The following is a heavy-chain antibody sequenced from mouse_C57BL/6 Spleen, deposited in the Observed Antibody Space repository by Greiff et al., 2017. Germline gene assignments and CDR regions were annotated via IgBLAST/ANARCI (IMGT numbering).Heavy chain of an antibody. CDR3: AIPFSWGRAY. Sequence: QVQLQQPGAELVKPGASVKVSCKASGYTFTSYWLHWVKQRPGQGLEWIGRIHPSDSDTNYNQKFKGKATLAVDKSSSAAYMQRSSLTSEDSAVYYCAIPFSWGRAYWGQGTLVTVSA. CDR2: IHPSDSDT. D-gene: IGHD3-3*01. J-gene: IGHJ3*01. V-gene: IGHV1-74*01. CDR1: GYTFTSYW.